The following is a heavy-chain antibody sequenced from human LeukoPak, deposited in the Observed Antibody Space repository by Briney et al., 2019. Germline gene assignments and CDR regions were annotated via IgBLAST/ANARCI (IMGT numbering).Heavy chain of an antibody. CDR2: MSPHNGHT. D-gene: IGHD2-21*01. Sequence: GASVEVSCKASGYTFIDYDINWVRQAPGQGLEWMGLMSPHNGHTEYAQNFQGRVTMTRDTSTGTAYMELRSLRSEDTAVYYCARRTPRCGGTCYDAFDVWGQGTMVTVSS. V-gene: IGHV1-8*01. CDR3: ARRTPRCGGTCYDAFDV. CDR1: GYTFIDYD. J-gene: IGHJ3*01.